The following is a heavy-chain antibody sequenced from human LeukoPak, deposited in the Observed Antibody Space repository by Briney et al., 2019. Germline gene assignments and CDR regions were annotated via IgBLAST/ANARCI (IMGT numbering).Heavy chain of an antibody. CDR1: GFIFSSAW. V-gene: IGHV3-15*01. Sequence: GGSLRLSCAASGFIFSSAWMSWVRQSPRKGLEWVGHIKTETDGWTTDYAAPVKGRFTISRDDSKNTVYLQMNSLKTEDTAVYYCATTHYNFYDLDHWGQGTLVTVSS. J-gene: IGHJ4*02. D-gene: IGHD3-3*01. CDR2: IKTETDGWTT. CDR3: ATTHYNFYDLDH.